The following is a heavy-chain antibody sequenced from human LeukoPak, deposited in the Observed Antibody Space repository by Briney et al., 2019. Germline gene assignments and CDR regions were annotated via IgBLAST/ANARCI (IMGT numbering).Heavy chain of an antibody. CDR2: VSYNGDT. J-gene: IGHJ4*02. CDR3: ARHASGVFDY. Sequence: ASETLSLTCTVSGFPISGGRYYWGWIRQPPGKGLEWIGSVSYNGDTLDNPSLESRVILSVDMSKNQFSVELTSVTAAETAVYYCARHASGVFDYWGLGILVTVSS. CDR1: GFPISGGRYY. D-gene: IGHD3-3*01. V-gene: IGHV4-39*01.